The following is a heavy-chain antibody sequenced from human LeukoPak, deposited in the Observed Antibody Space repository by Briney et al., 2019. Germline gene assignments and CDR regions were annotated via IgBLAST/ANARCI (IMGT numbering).Heavy chain of an antibody. CDR3: ASLYGSGSYTYNWFDP. Sequence: SQTLSLTCTVSGGSIGSGDHYWSWIRQPPGKGLEWIGYIYYSGSTYYNPSLKSRVTISVDTSKNQFSLKLSSVTAADTAVYYCASLYGSGSYTYNWFDPWGQGTLVTVSS. V-gene: IGHV4-30-4*01. CDR2: IYYSGST. CDR1: GGSIGSGDHY. D-gene: IGHD3-10*01. J-gene: IGHJ5*02.